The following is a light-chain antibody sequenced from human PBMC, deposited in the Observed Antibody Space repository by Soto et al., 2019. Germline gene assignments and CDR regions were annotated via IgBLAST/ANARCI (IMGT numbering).Light chain of an antibody. CDR2: AAS. J-gene: IGKJ1*01. CDR1: QSISSY. CDR3: QQSYSTPRT. Sequence: DIQMTQSPSSLSASVGDRVTITCRASQSISSYLNWYQQKPGKAPKLLIYAASSLQSGVPSRFSGSGSGTDXTLTISSLQPEDFATYYCQQSYSTPRTFGQGTKV. V-gene: IGKV1-39*01.